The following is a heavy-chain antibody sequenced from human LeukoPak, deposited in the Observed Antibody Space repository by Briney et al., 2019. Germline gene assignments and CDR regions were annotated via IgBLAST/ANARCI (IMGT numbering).Heavy chain of an antibody. Sequence: GGSLRLSCAVSGFTSSSYSMNWVRQAPGKGLEWVSYISRSSSTIHYADSVKGRFTISRDNAKNSLYLQMNSLRAEDTAVYYCARDPRSGSYPDWFDPWGQGTLVTVSS. V-gene: IGHV3-48*01. J-gene: IGHJ5*02. D-gene: IGHD1-26*01. CDR1: GFTSSSYS. CDR2: ISRSSSTI. CDR3: ARDPRSGSYPDWFDP.